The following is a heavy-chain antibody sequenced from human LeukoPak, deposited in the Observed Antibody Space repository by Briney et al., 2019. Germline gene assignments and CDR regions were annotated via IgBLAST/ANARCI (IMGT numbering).Heavy chain of an antibody. V-gene: IGHV4-34*01. J-gene: IGHJ3*02. Sequence: SETLSLTCAVYGGSFSGYYWSWIRQSPGKGLEWIGSIYYSGSTYYNPSLKSRVTISVDTSKNQFSLKLSSVTAADTAVYYCARDTGGRGRLDAFDIWGQGTMVTVSS. CDR2: IYYSGST. D-gene: IGHD3-10*01. CDR3: ARDTGGRGRLDAFDI. CDR1: GGSFSGYY.